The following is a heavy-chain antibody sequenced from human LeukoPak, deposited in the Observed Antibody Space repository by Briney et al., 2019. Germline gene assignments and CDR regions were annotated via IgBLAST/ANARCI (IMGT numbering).Heavy chain of an antibody. D-gene: IGHD3-22*01. CDR1: GGSISSYY. CDR2: IYTSGST. V-gene: IGHV4-4*07. CDR3: ARDVYYYDSSGYYPDY. J-gene: IGHJ4*02. Sequence: KPSETLSLTCTVSGGSISSYYWSWIRQPAGKGLEWIGRIYTSGSTNYNPSLKSRVTMSVDTSKNQFSLKLSSVTAADTAVYYCARDVYYYDSSGYYPDYWSQGTLVTVSS.